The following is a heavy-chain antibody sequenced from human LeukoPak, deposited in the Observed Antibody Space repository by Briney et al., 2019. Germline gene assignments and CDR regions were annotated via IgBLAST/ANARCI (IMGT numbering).Heavy chain of an antibody. CDR3: AKVKYYYDSSGPTSFDY. CDR1: GVTFSYHS. V-gene: IGHV3-48*01. D-gene: IGHD3-22*01. J-gene: IGHJ4*02. CDR2: ISSGTSTI. Sequence: GGSLRLSCAASGVTFSYHSMNWVRLAPGKGLEWLSYISSGTSTIYYADSVKGRFTISRDNSKNTLYLQMNSLRAEDTAVYYCAKVKYYYDSSGPTSFDYWGQGTLVTVSS.